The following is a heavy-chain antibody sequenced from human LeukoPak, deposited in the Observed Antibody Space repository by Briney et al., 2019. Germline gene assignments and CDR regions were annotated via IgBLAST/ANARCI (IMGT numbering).Heavy chain of an antibody. D-gene: IGHD3-22*01. CDR3: ARVRGSGYYRYYYYYMDV. J-gene: IGHJ6*03. Sequence: GGSLRLSCAASGFTVSSNYMSWVRQAPGKGLEWVSVIYSGGSTYYADSVKGRFTISRDNSKNTLYLQMNSLRAEDTAVYYCARVRGSGYYRYYYYYMDVWGKGTTVTISS. V-gene: IGHV3-66*01. CDR1: GFTVSSNY. CDR2: IYSGGST.